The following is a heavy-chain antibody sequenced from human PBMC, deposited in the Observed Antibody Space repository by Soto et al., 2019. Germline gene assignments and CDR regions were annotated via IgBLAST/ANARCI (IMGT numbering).Heavy chain of an antibody. J-gene: IGHJ4*02. CDR1: GFTFSSYS. D-gene: IGHD6-19*01. V-gene: IGHV3-48*02. Sequence: GGSLRLSCAASGFTFSSYSMNWVRQAPGKGLEWVSYISSSSSTIYYADSVKGRFTISRDNAKNSLYLQMNSLRDEDTAMFSFGRVQPGYGSGCPFLVYGGRETLVPVSS. CDR3: GRVQPGYGSGCPFLVY. CDR2: ISSSSSTI.